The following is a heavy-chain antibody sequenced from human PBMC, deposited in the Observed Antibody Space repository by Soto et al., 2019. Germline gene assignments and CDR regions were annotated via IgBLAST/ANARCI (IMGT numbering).Heavy chain of an antibody. V-gene: IGHV2-5*02. Sequence: QITLKESGPPLVKPTQTLTLTCTFSGFSLTTRGVAVGWVRQPPGKALEWLAVIYWDDDKRHNPSLKNRLTITKDTSRNQVVLTLTNMDPLDTATYFCAHGDGSLGRDWFDPWGQGTLVTVSS. CDR1: GFSLTTRGVA. D-gene: IGHD3-10*01. J-gene: IGHJ5*02. CDR3: AHGDGSLGRDWFDP. CDR2: IYWDDDK.